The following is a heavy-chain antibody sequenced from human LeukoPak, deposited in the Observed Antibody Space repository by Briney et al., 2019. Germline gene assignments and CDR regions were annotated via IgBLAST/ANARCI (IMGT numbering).Heavy chain of an antibody. CDR2: IRYDGSNK. J-gene: IGHJ4*02. D-gene: IGHD3-9*01. CDR3: VKDDGPFDRNLAY. CDR1: GFTFSSYG. V-gene: IGHV3-30*02. Sequence: PGGSLRLSCAASGFTFSSYGMHWVRQAPGKGLEWVAFIRYDGSNKYYADFVKGRFTISRDNSKNTLYLQMNSLRAEDTAVYYCVKDDGPFDRNLAYWGQGTLVTVSS.